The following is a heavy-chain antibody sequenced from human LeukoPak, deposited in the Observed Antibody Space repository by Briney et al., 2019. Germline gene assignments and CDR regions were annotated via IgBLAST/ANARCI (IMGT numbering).Heavy chain of an antibody. CDR2: ISSSGSTI. CDR3: ARDHPLLRAFDY. D-gene: IGHD3-9*01. CDR1: GFTFSRYS. V-gene: IGHV3-48*04. J-gene: IGHJ4*02. Sequence: GGSLRLSCAASGFTFSRYSMNWVRQAPGKGLEWVSYISSSGSTIYYADSVKGRFTISRDNAKNSLYLQMNSLRAEDTAVYYCARDHPLLRAFDYWGQGTLVTVSS.